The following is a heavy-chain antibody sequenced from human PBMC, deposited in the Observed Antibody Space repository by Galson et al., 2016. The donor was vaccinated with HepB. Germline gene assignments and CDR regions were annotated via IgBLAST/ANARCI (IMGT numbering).Heavy chain of an antibody. CDR1: GGSISSGGYY. Sequence: TLSLTCTVPGGSISSGGYYWSWIRQHPGKGLEWIGYIYHLGNTYFNPSLKSRVTMSIDASKNQFSLKLSSVTAADTAVYYCAGGGRKGLWGYYFDYWGQGTLVPVSS. CDR3: AGGGRKGLWGYYFDY. CDR2: IYHLGNT. V-gene: IGHV4-31*03. J-gene: IGHJ4*02. D-gene: IGHD5-18*01.